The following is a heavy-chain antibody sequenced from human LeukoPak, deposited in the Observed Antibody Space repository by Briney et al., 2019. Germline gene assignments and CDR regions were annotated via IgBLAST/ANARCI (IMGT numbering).Heavy chain of an antibody. CDR3: ARDHYSAYGYGYLDY. CDR2: ILYDGSNK. D-gene: IGHD5-18*01. J-gene: IGHJ4*02. CDR1: GFTFSSYA. Sequence: PGGSLRLSCAASGFTFSSYAMHWARQAPGKGLEWVALILYDGSNKYYADSVKGRFTISRDNSENTLYLQMNSLRAEDTAVYYCARDHYSAYGYGYLDYWGQGTLVTVSS. V-gene: IGHV3-30-3*01.